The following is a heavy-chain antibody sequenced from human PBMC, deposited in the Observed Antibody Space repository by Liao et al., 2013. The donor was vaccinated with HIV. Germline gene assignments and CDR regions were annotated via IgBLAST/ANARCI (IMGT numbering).Heavy chain of an antibody. J-gene: IGHJ2*01. CDR2: LYQSGST. Sequence: QVQLQESGPGLVKPSETVSLTCTVSGYSITSLYSWGWVRQAPGRGLEWIGSLYQSGSTYSNPSLKSRVTLSVDVSKNQFSLKLISVTAADTAVYYCAAPSDYAPTWYLALWGRGTMVTVAS. CDR3: AAPSDYAPTWYLAL. D-gene: IGHD4-17*01. CDR1: GYSITSLYS. V-gene: IGHV4-38-2*02.